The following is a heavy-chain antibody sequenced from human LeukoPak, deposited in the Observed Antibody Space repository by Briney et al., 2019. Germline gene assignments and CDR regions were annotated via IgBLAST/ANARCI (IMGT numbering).Heavy chain of an antibody. CDR3: AKVRQYCSSTSCYKYYFDY. J-gene: IGHJ4*02. D-gene: IGHD2-2*02. CDR1: GFTFSSYA. CDR2: ISGSGGST. Sequence: PGGSLRLSCAASGFTFSSYAMSWVRQAPGKGLDWVSAISGSGGSTYYADSVKGRFTISRDNSKNTLYLQMNSLRAEDTAVYYCAKVRQYCSSTSCYKYYFDYWGLGTLVTVSS. V-gene: IGHV3-23*01.